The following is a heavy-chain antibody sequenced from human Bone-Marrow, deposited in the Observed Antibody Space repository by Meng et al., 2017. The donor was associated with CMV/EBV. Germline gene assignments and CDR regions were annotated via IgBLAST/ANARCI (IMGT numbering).Heavy chain of an antibody. J-gene: IGHJ4*02. D-gene: IGHD3-3*01. V-gene: IGHV3-48*03. Sequence: GGSLRLSCTASGFTSPTYEMNWVRQAPGKGLEWISYISPSGRTVYYADSVKGRFTMSRDNTKNSLYLQMESLRADDTAVYYCAGHKDDFWSGRFDYWGQGALVTVSS. CDR1: GFTSPTYE. CDR2: ISPSGRTV. CDR3: AGHKDDFWSGRFDY.